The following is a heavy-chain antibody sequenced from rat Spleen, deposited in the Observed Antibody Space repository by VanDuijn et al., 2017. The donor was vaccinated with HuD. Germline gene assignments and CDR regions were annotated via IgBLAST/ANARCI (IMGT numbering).Heavy chain of an antibody. CDR3: ARGGSSYVMDA. J-gene: IGHJ4*01. CDR2: VNSAGST. Sequence: EVQLQESGPGLVKPSQSLSLTCSVTGHSITSGYRWNWIRKFPGNRLEWMGYVNSAGSTIYNPSLESRISITRDTSKNQFFLQVNSVTLEDTATYYCARGGSSYVMDAWGQGASVTVSS. D-gene: IGHD5-1*01. CDR1: GHSITSGYR. V-gene: IGHV3-3*01.